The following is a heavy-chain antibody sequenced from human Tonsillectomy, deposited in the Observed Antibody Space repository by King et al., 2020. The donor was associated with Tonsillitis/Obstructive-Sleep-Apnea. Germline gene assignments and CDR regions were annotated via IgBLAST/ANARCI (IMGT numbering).Heavy chain of an antibody. CDR2: IWNDGSNK. J-gene: IGHJ4*02. V-gene: IGHV3-33*01. Sequence: VQLVESGGGLVQPGRSLRLSCAASGFTFSSYGMHWVRQAPGKGLEWVAVIWNDGSNKYYADSVKGRFTISRDNSKNTLYLQMNSLRAEDTAVYYCARGNTAMVMEYYFDYWGQGTLVTVSS. CDR3: ARGNTAMVMEYYFDY. D-gene: IGHD5-18*01. CDR1: GFTFSSYG.